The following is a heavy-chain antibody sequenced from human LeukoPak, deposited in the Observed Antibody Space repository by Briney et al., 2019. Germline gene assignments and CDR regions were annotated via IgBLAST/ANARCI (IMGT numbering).Heavy chain of an antibody. CDR2: INPNSGGT. CDR1: GYTFTGYY. J-gene: IGHJ5*02. CDR3: ARDIVMFTYWFDP. D-gene: IGHD3-16*01. V-gene: IGHV1-2*02. Sequence: ASVKVSCKASGYTFTGYYMHWVRQAPGQGLEWMGWINPNSGGTNYAQKFQGRVTITRDTSISTVYMEMSRLRSDDTAVYYCARDIVMFTYWFDPWGQGTLVTVSS.